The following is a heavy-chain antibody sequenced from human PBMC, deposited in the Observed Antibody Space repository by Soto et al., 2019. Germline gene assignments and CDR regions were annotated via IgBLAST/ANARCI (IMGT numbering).Heavy chain of an antibody. V-gene: IGHV5-51*01. Sequence: GESLKISCKGSGYSFTSYWIGWVRQMPGKGLEWMGIIYPGDSDTRYSPSFQGQVTISADKSISTAYLQWSSLKASDTAMYYCARHAPVGAKRYYGMDVWGQGTTVNGSS. J-gene: IGHJ6*02. CDR3: ARHAPVGAKRYYGMDV. D-gene: IGHD1-26*01. CDR1: GYSFTSYW. CDR2: IYPGDSDT.